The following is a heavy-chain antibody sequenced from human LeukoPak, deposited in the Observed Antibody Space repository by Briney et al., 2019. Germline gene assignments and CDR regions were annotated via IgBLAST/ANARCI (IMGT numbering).Heavy chain of an antibody. V-gene: IGHV3-48*03. CDR1: GFTFSSYE. CDR3: ARDFPYCSGGSCYLYYFDY. Sequence: GGSLRLSCAASGFTFSSYEMNWSGKVPGRGLGWVSSISIIGSTIYYADSVKGRFTISRDNAKNSLYLQMNSLRAEDTAVYYCARDFPYCSGGSCYLYYFDYWGQGTLVTVSS. D-gene: IGHD2-15*01. CDR2: ISIIGSTI. J-gene: IGHJ4*02.